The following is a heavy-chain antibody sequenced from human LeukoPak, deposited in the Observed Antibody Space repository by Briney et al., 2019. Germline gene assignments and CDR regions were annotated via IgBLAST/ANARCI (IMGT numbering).Heavy chain of an antibody. CDR1: GYTFTSYG. V-gene: IGHV1-2*02. Sequence: GASVKVSCKASGYTFTSYGISWVRQAPGQGLEWMGWINPNSGGTNYAQKFQGRVTMTRDTSISTAYMELSRLRSDDTAVYYCARVRLGYCSGGSCYSGHYFDYWGQGTLVTVSS. J-gene: IGHJ4*02. D-gene: IGHD2-15*01. CDR2: INPNSGGT. CDR3: ARVRLGYCSGGSCYSGHYFDY.